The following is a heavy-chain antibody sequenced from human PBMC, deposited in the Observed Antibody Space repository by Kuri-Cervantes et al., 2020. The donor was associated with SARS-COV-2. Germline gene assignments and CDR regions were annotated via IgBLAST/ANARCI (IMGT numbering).Heavy chain of an antibody. CDR1: GGSISSTSSY. V-gene: IGHV4-39*01. CDR2: NFYSGSI. D-gene: IGHD3-9*01. J-gene: IGHJ3*02. Sequence: SETLSLTCNVSGGSISSTSSYWGWVRQPPGKGLEWIATNFYSGSIYYKPSLRGRVTISVDTSNNQFPLEVTSVTADDTTVYYCARLSLGPALTGGFDIWGQGTMVTVSS. CDR3: ARLSLGPALTGGFDI.